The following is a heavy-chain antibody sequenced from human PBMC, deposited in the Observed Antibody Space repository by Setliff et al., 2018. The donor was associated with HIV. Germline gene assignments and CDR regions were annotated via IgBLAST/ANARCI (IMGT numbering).Heavy chain of an antibody. CDR3: ARGQYGDELFDY. V-gene: IGHV1-69*10. CDR1: GGTFSSYA. J-gene: IGHJ4*02. Sequence: SVKVSCKASGGTFSSYAISWVRQAPGQGLEWMGGVTPALYLTTHAEKFQSRVTFTTDDSTSSVYMELRSLRSDDTAVYYCARGQYGDELFDYWGQGTLVTVSS. CDR2: VTPALYLT. D-gene: IGHD4-17*01.